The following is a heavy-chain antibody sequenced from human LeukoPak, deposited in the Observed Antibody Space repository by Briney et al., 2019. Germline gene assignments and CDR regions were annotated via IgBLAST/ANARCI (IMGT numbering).Heavy chain of an antibody. CDR3: AKDPQWEPFHY. CDR1: GFTFSSYA. J-gene: IGHJ4*02. D-gene: IGHD1-26*01. Sequence: GRSLRLSCAASGFTFSSYAMHWVRQAPGKGLEWVAVISYDGSNKYYADSVKGRFTISRDNSKNTLYLQMNSLRAEDTAVYYCAKDPQWEPFHYWGQGTLVTVSS. V-gene: IGHV3-30*04. CDR2: ISYDGSNK.